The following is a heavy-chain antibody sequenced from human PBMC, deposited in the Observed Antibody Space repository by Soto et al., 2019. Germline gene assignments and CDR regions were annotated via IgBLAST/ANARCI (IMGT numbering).Heavy chain of an antibody. CDR2: IIPIFGTA. J-gene: IGHJ6*02. Sequence: QVQLVQSGAEVKKPGSSVKVSCKASGGTFSSYAISWVRQAPGQGLEWMGGIIPIFGTANYAQKFQGRVTITADETKNKALMELSRLRSEDTAVYYCARVDTAMLMDVWGQGTTVTVSS. V-gene: IGHV1-69*12. CDR1: GGTFSSYA. D-gene: IGHD5-18*01. CDR3: ARVDTAMLMDV.